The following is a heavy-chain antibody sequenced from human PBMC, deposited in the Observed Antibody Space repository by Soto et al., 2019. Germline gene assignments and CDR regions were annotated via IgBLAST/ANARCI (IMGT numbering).Heavy chain of an antibody. Sequence: QVQLVESGGGVVQPGRSLRLSCSASVFTFSSYAMHWVRQAPGKGLEWVAVISYDGSNKYYADSVKGRFTISRDNSKNTLYLQMNSLRVEDTAVYYCARDRGTYYYDSSGYYGDAFDIWGQGTMVTVSS. CDR3: ARDRGTYYYDSSGYYGDAFDI. CDR2: ISYDGSNK. J-gene: IGHJ3*02. D-gene: IGHD3-22*01. CDR1: VFTFSSYA. V-gene: IGHV3-30-3*01.